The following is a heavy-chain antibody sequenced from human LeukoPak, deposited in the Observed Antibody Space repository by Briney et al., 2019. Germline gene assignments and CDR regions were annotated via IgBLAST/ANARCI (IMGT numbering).Heavy chain of an antibody. CDR1: GYSISSGYY. V-gene: IGHV4-38-2*02. CDR2: MYHSGTT. J-gene: IGHJ4*02. CDR3: AGVLDYYGSGTRDFDY. D-gene: IGHD3-10*01. Sequence: SETLSLTCTVSGYSISSGYYWGWIRQPPGKGLEWIGSMYHSGTTSYNPSLKSRVTMSVDTSKNQFSLELSSVTAADTAVYYCAGVLDYYGSGTRDFDYWGQGTLVTVSS.